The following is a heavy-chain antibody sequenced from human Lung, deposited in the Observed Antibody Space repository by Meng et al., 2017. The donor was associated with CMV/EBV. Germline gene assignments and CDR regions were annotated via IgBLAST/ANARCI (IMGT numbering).Heavy chain of an antibody. V-gene: IGHV1-69*05. CDR1: GCTFNSYA. CDR3: ARDRELGNPDVNWSDP. CDR2: IIPTIGRG. D-gene: IGHD7-27*01. J-gene: IGHJ5*02. Sequence: SVKVSXKASGCTFNSYAINWVRQAPGQGLEWMGGIIPTIGRGHYAQRFQGRLTITTDEYMTTFYMELRNLRSDDTAVYYCARDRELGNPDVNWSDPWGQGXLVTVSS.